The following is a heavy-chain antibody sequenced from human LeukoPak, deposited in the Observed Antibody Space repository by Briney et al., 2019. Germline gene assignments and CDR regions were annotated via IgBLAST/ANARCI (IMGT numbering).Heavy chain of an antibody. V-gene: IGHV3-15*01. CDR2: IKTKTDGGMT. J-gene: IGHJ4*02. Sequence: GGSLRLSCAASRFTSSTAWMSWDRQAPGEGMEWVCRIKTKTDGGMTDYAAPVKGRFTISRDDSKNTLYLQMNSLKTEDTAVFYCTTDLWRGHWGEGTLVTASS. CDR1: RFTSSTAW. CDR3: TTDLWRGH. D-gene: IGHD3-3*01.